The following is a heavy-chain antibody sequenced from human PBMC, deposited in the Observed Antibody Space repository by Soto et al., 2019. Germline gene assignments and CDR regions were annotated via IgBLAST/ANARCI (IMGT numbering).Heavy chain of an antibody. CDR1: GFTFSNAW. V-gene: IGHV3-15*07. CDR2: IKSKTDGGKT. CDR3: TTDQYYDSSGYYETFDY. D-gene: IGHD3-22*01. J-gene: IGHJ4*02. Sequence: GGSLRLSCAASGFTFSNAWMNWVRQAPGKGLEWVGRIKSKTDGGKTDYAAPVKGRFTISRDDSKNTLYLQMNSLKTKVTAVYYCTTDQYYDSSGYYETFDYWGQGTLVTVSS.